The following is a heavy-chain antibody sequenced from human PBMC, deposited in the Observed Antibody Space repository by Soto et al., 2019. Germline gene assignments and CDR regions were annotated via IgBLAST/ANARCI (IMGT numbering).Heavy chain of an antibody. V-gene: IGHV1-2*02. CDR3: ARGGSYYAH. D-gene: IGHD1-26*01. CDR2: INSVSGGA. J-gene: IGHJ4*02. CDR1: GDTHTIYF. Sequence: ASVKVSCKASGDTHTIYFIHWLRQAPGQGLEWMGWINSVSGGANYAPRFQGRVAMTRDRSSATAFMELSRLRSDDTAVYYCARGGSYYAHWGQGALVTVSS.